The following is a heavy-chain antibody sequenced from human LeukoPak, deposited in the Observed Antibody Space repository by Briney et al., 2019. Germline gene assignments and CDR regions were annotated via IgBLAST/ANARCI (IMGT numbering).Heavy chain of an antibody. CDR2: IYYSGST. Sequence: SETLSLTYTVSGGSLSSYYWSWIRQPPGKGLEWIGYIYYSGSTNYNPYLKSRVTISIETSKNQFSLKLSSVTAADTAVYYCAGHYDNSGYGFFQHWGQGTLVTASS. D-gene: IGHD3-22*01. V-gene: IGHV4-59*08. J-gene: IGHJ1*01. CDR3: AGHYDNSGYGFFQH. CDR1: GGSLSSYY.